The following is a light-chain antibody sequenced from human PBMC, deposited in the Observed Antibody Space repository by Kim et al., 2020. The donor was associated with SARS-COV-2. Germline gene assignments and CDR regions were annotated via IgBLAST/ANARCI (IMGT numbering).Light chain of an antibody. CDR1: QSISTW. J-gene: IGKJ1*01. CDR2: KAS. CDR3: QQYSSDSPT. V-gene: IGKV1-5*03. Sequence: AAVGDRVTIACRASQSISTWLAWYQQTPRKGPKLLIYKASSLERGVPSRFSGSGAGTEFTLTINSLQPEDFAVYYCQQYSSDSPTFGQGTKVDIK.